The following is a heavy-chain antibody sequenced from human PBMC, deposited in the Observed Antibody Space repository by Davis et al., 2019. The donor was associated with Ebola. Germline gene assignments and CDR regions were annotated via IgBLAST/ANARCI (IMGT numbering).Heavy chain of an antibody. CDR2: ISSSSSYT. CDR3: AKDQRRHYGSGSCPDS. J-gene: IGHJ4*02. CDR1: GFTFSDYY. V-gene: IGHV3-11*03. D-gene: IGHD3-10*01. Sequence: GESLKISCAASGFTFSDYYMSWIRQAPGKGLEWVSYISSSSSYTNYADSVKGRFTISRDNARNTLYLQMKSLRVEDTAVYYCAKDQRRHYGSGSCPDSWGQGTLVTVSS.